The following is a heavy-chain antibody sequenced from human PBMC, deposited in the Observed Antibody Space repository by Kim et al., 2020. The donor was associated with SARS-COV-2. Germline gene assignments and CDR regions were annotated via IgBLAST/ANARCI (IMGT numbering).Heavy chain of an antibody. CDR1: GDSISSSHFY. D-gene: IGHD5-12*01. Sequence: SETLSLTCTVSGDSISSSHFYWGWIRQPPGKELEWIGNIYYNGATYYNPSLKSRVTISLDTSKIQFSLRLFSVTAADTAVYYCARMSEGYANFYFDSWG. CDR2: IYYNGAT. CDR3: ARMSEGYANFYFDS. V-gene: IGHV4-39*01. J-gene: IGHJ4*01.